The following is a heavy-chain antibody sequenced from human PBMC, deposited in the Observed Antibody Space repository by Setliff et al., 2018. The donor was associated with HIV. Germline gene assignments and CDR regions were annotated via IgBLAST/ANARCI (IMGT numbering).Heavy chain of an antibody. J-gene: IGHJ6*03. V-gene: IGHV4-61*02. CDR2: IYTSGST. CDR1: GGSISSGSYY. CDR3: ARETYYYDHPQYYYYYMDV. Sequence: KPSETLSLTCTVSGGSISSGSYYWSWIRQPAGKGLEWIGRIYTSGSTNYNPSLKSRVTISVDTSKNQFSLKLRSVTAADTAVYYCARETYYYDHPQYYYYYMDVWGKGTTVTVSS. D-gene: IGHD3-22*01.